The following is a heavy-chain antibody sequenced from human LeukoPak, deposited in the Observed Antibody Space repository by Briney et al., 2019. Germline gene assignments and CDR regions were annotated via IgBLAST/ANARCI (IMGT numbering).Heavy chain of an antibody. CDR1: GFTFSNYA. Sequence: PGGSLRLSCAASGFTFSNYAMSWVRQAPGKGLEWVSAISGSGGSTYYADSVRGRFTISRDNSKNTLYLQMNSLRAEDTAVYYCAKLFYIVVVPAAISAWGQGTLVTVSS. D-gene: IGHD2-2*02. J-gene: IGHJ5*02. CDR3: AKLFYIVVVPAAISA. V-gene: IGHV3-23*01. CDR2: ISGSGGST.